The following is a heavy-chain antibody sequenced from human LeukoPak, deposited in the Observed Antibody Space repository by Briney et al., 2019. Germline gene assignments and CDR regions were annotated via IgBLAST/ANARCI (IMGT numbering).Heavy chain of an antibody. D-gene: IGHD6-6*01. CDR1: GFIFTNYW. Sequence: GGSLRLSCAASGFIFTNYWMDWVRQAPGKGLEWVASIKQDGSEKYYLDSVKGRFTISRDNAKNSLYLQVNSLRTEDTAMYYCARGDSFSSPDDAFDIWGQGTMVTASS. CDR2: IKQDGSEK. CDR3: ARGDSFSSPDDAFDI. V-gene: IGHV3-7*05. J-gene: IGHJ3*02.